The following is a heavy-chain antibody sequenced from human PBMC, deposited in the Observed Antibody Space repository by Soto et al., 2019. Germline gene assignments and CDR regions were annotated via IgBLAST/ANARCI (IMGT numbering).Heavy chain of an antibody. V-gene: IGHV3-23*01. D-gene: IGHD3-22*01. Sequence: GGSLRLSCAASGFTFSSYAMSWVRQAPGKGLEWVSAISGSGGSTYYADSVKGRFTISRDNSKNTLYLQMNSLRAEDTAVYYCAKGTPKNRDYYDSKAPAFDIWGQGTMVTVSS. CDR1: GFTFSSYA. CDR3: AKGTPKNRDYYDSKAPAFDI. CDR2: ISGSGGST. J-gene: IGHJ3*02.